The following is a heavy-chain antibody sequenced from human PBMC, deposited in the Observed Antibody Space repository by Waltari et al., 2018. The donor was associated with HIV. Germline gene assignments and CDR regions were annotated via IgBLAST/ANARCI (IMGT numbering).Heavy chain of an antibody. Sequence: HLFHSFSEVNNPWASVKVSCKASGYTFTNYDINWVRQATGQWLEWMGWMNPNSGNTAYAQKYQGRVTMTSNNSIRTAYMELSSLRSEETAVYYCARGGPGYHYGMDVWGQGTTVTVSS. CDR3: ARGGPGYHYGMDV. CDR2: MNPNSGNT. V-gene: IGHV1-8*01. J-gene: IGHJ6*02. CDR1: GYTFTNYD.